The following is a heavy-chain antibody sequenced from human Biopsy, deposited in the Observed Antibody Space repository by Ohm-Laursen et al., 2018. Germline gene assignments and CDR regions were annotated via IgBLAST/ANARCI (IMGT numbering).Heavy chain of an antibody. CDR1: GGTFSNYG. J-gene: IGHJ1*01. V-gene: IGHV1-69*06. Sequence: SSVKVSCKTPGGTFSNYGVNWVRQAPGQGLEWLGGNIPILGAGNYAQKFQDRVTVAADTSTSTATMELRSLRSDDTAVYYCATKLTGYFHHWGQGTLVIVSS. D-gene: IGHD3-9*01. CDR2: NIPILGAG. CDR3: ATKLTGYFHH.